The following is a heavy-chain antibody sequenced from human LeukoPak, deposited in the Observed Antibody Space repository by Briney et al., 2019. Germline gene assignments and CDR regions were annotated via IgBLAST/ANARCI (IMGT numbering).Heavy chain of an antibody. J-gene: IGHJ5*02. D-gene: IGHD3-3*01. CDR2: INPNSGGT. CDR3: ARERDFWSGYRGYWFDP. V-gene: IGHV1-2*02. Sequence: ASVKVSCKASGYTFTGYYMHWVRQAPGQGLEWMGWINPNSGGTNYAQKFQGRVTMTRDTSISTAYMELSRLRSDDTAVYYCARERDFWSGYRGYWFDPWGQGTLVTVSS. CDR1: GYTFTGYY.